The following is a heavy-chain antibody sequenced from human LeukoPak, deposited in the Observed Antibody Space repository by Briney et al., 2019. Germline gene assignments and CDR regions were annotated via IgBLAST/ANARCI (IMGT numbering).Heavy chain of an antibody. Sequence: GGSLRLSCAASGFRFSDFTMTWVRQAPGKGLEWVSAISGSGGSTYYADSVKGRFTISRDNSKNTLYLQMNSLRAEDTAVYYCAKEDYGGNRPLRYWGQGTLVTVSS. CDR2: ISGSGGST. CDR1: GFRFSDFT. V-gene: IGHV3-23*01. CDR3: AKEDYGGNRPLRY. D-gene: IGHD4-23*01. J-gene: IGHJ4*02.